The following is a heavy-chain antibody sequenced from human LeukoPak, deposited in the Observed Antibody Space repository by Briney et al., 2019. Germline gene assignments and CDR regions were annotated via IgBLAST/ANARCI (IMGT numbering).Heavy chain of an antibody. Sequence: PSETLSLTCTVSGGSISSSSYYWGWIRQPPGKGLEWIGYIYYSGSTYYNPSLKSRVTISVDTSKNQFSLKLSSVTAADTAVYYCARGPPATSSWYRNWFDPWGQGTLVTVSS. CDR1: GGSISSSSYY. CDR3: ARGPPATSSWYRNWFDP. V-gene: IGHV4-31*03. J-gene: IGHJ5*02. D-gene: IGHD6-13*01. CDR2: IYYSGST.